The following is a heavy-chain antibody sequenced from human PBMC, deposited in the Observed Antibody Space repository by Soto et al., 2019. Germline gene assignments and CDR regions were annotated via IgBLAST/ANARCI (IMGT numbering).Heavy chain of an antibody. CDR2: IGTTGHP. J-gene: IGHJ5*01. CDR3: ARGSSGWYADLDS. D-gene: IGHD6-19*01. CDR1: GFMFEKYD. V-gene: IGHV3-13*05. Sequence: EPGGGLMRPGGSLRLSCTASGFMFEKYDMHWVRQRAGKGLEWVAAIGTTGHPYYPGSAKGRFNISRENVKNSLFLQVNDLKAGDTAVYYCARGSSGWYADLDSWGHGTLVTVSA.